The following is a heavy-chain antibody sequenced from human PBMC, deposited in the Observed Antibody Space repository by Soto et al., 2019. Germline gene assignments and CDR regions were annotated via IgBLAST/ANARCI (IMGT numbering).Heavy chain of an antibody. CDR3: ARDPGCSGGSCTYRMDV. V-gene: IGHV3-30-3*01. CDR1: GFTFSSYA. J-gene: IGHJ6*02. D-gene: IGHD2-15*01. Sequence: QVQLVESGGGVVQPGRSLRLSCAASGFTFSSYAMHWVRQAPGKGLEWVAVISYDGSNKYYADSVKGRFTISRDNSKNTLYLQMNSLRAEDTAVYYCARDPGCSGGSCTYRMDVWGQGTTVTVAS. CDR2: ISYDGSNK.